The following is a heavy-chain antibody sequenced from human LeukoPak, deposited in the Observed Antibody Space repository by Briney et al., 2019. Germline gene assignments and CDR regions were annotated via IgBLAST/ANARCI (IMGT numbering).Heavy chain of an antibody. J-gene: IGHJ6*03. D-gene: IGHD4-17*01. CDR2: ISGSGGST. CDR1: GFTFSSYA. V-gene: IGHV3-23*01. Sequence: PGGTLRLSCAASGFTFSSYAMSWVRQAPGKGLEWVSAISGSGGSTYYADSVKGRFTISRDNSKNTLYLQMNSLRAEDTAVYYCAKVPIMTTVTFYYYYMDVWGKGTTVTVSS. CDR3: AKVPIMTTVTFYYYYMDV.